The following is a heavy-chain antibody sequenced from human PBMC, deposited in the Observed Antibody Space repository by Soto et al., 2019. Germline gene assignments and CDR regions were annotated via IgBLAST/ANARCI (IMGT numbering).Heavy chain of an antibody. V-gene: IGHV3-30*18. J-gene: IGHJ4*02. CDR1: GFAFSSYG. CDR2: ISYDGSNK. Sequence: GGSLRLSCAAPGFAFSSYGMHWVRQAPGKGLEWVAVISYDGSNKYYADSVKGRFTISRDNSKNTLYLQMNSLRAEDTAVYYCAKDLRIFRRGYFDYWGQGTLVTVSS. CDR3: AKDLRIFRRGYFDY. D-gene: IGHD3-10*01.